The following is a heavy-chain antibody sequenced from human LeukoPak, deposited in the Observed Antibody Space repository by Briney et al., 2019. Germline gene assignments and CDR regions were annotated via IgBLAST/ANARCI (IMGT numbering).Heavy chain of an antibody. CDR1: GFTFTDYW. V-gene: IGHV3-7*01. Sequence: GGSLRLSCEVSGFTFTDYWMNWVRQAPGKGPEWVASIRQDGSEKTYVDSVKGRFTISRDNTKNSLSLQLNGLRAEDTAVYYCARGRYCSRWGQGTLVTVSS. CDR2: IRQDGSEK. CDR3: ARGRYCSR. D-gene: IGHD2-2*01. J-gene: IGHJ4*02.